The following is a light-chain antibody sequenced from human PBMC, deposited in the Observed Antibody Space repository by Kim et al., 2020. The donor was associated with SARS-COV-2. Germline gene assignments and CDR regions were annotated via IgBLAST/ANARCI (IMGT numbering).Light chain of an antibody. CDR3: NSRDSSGNHLV. CDR1: SLRNYY. CDR2: GRN. Sequence: GPTVRITCQGDSLRNYYASWYQQKPRQAPVVVIYGRNDRPSGIPDRFSGSNSGNTASLTITGAQAEDEANYYCNSRDSSGNHLVFGGGTQLTVL. J-gene: IGLJ3*02. V-gene: IGLV3-19*01.